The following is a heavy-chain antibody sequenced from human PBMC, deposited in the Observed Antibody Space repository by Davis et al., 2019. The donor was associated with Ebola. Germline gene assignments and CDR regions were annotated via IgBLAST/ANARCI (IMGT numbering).Heavy chain of an antibody. J-gene: IGHJ6*03. Sequence: ASVKVSCKASGYTFTSYGISWVRQAPGQGLEWMGWMNPNSGNTGYAQKFQGRVTMTEDTSTDTAYMELSSLRSEDTAVYYCATYNYGSGRTRYYYYMDVWGKGTTVTVSS. V-gene: IGHV1-8*02. CDR1: GYTFTSYG. CDR2: MNPNSGNT. CDR3: ATYNYGSGRTRYYYYMDV. D-gene: IGHD3-10*01.